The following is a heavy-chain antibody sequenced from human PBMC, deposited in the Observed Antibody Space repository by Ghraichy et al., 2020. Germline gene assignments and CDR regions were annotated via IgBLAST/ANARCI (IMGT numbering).Heavy chain of an antibody. Sequence: GGSLRLSCAASGFTVSSNYMSWVRQAPGKGLEWVSVIYSGGSTYYADSVKGRFTISRDNSKNTLYLQMNSLRVEDTAVYYCAIPLEYSSSYWGQGTLVTVSS. V-gene: IGHV3-66*02. CDR2: IYSGGST. J-gene: IGHJ4*02. D-gene: IGHD6-6*01. CDR3: AIPLEYSSSY. CDR1: GFTVSSNY.